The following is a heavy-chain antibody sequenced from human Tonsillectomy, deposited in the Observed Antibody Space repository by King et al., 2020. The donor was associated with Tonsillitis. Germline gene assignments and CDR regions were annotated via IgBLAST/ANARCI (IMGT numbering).Heavy chain of an antibody. CDR3: AKGGYYDILTGYSATSFFAY. D-gene: IGHD3-9*01. V-gene: IGHV3-23*04. J-gene: IGHJ4*02. CDR2: ISGSGGST. Sequence: VQLVESGGGLVQPGGSLRLSCAASGFTFSSYAMSWVRQAPGKGLEWVSAISGSGGSTYYADSVKGRFTISRDNSKNTLYLQMNSLRAEDMAVYYCAKGGYYDILTGYSATSFFAYWGQGALVTVSS. CDR1: GFTFSSYA.